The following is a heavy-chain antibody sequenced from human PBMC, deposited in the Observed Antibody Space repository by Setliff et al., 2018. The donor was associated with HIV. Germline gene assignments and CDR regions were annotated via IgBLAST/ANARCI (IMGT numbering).Heavy chain of an antibody. CDR1: GVSTISSSSSYY. D-gene: IGHD6-13*01. Sequence: SETLSLTCIVSGVSTISSSSSYYWGWIRQPPGKGLEWIGYISHSGITYYNPSLKSRVTISVDTSKNHFSLRLSSVTAADTAVYYCARLSSRSHPNFDYWGQGTLVTVSS. J-gene: IGHJ4*02. CDR2: ISHSGIT. CDR3: ARLSSRSHPNFDY. V-gene: IGHV4-39*02.